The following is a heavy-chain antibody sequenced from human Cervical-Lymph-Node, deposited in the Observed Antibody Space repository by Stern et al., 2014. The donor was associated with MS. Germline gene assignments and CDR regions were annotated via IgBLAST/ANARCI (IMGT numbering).Heavy chain of an antibody. CDR3: AKAMGKYYDSNGLNGFDI. D-gene: IGHD3-22*01. V-gene: IGHV3-9*01. Sequence: VQLGQSGGGTAQPGRSLRVACAASGFTFEDYSMHWVRQVPGKGLEWVSGISWTGASLAYGDSGKGRFTISRDNANNSLWLQMNSLRPEDTAVYYCAKAMGKYYDSNGLNGFDIWGQGTMVTVSS. J-gene: IGHJ3*02. CDR2: ISWTGASL. CDR1: GFTFEDYS.